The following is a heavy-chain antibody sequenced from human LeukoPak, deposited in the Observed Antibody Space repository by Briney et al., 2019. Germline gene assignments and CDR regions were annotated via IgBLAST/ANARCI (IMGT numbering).Heavy chain of an antibody. J-gene: IGHJ3*02. CDR2: ISSSSSTI. CDR1: GFTFSSYS. Sequence: GGSLRLSCAASGFTFSSYSVNWVRQAPGKGLEWVSYISSSSSTIYYADSVKGRFTISRDNAKNSLYLQMNSLRAEDTAVYYCARPKYYDFWSGYSDAFDIWGQGTMVTVSS. D-gene: IGHD3-3*01. CDR3: ARPKYYDFWSGYSDAFDI. V-gene: IGHV3-48*01.